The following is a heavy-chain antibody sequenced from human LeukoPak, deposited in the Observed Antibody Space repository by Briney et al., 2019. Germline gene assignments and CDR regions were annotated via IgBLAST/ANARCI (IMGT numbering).Heavy chain of an antibody. CDR3: ARGLRWIQLWPGDY. D-gene: IGHD5-18*01. CDR1: GFTFSSYA. V-gene: IGHV3-23*01. CDR2: ISGSGGST. J-gene: IGHJ4*02. Sequence: GXSLRLSCAASGFTFSSYAMRWVRQAPGKGLEWVSGISGSGGSTYYADSVKGRFTISRDNAKNSLYLQMNSLRAEDTAVYYCARGLRWIQLWPGDYWGQGTLVTVSS.